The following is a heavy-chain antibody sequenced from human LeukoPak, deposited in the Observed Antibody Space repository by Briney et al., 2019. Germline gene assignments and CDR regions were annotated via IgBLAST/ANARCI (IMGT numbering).Heavy chain of an antibody. CDR1: GYTFTSYG. V-gene: IGHV1-18*01. Sequence: ASVKVSCKASGYTFTSYGIGWVRQAPGQGLECMGWISAYNGNTNYAQKLQGRVTMTTDTSTSTAYMELRSLRSDDTAVYYCASAPSPLYSFDYWGQGTLVTVSS. J-gene: IGHJ4*02. CDR2: ISAYNGNT. CDR3: ASAPSPLYSFDY.